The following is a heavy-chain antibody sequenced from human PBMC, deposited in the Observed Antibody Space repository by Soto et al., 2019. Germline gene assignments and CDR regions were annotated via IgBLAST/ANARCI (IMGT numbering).Heavy chain of an antibody. CDR3: TTEHAVFGVVIVPFDY. V-gene: IGHV3-7*03. CDR2: IKQDGSEK. CDR1: GFTFSNYW. D-gene: IGHD3-3*01. J-gene: IGHJ4*02. Sequence: GGSLRLSCAASGFTFSNYWMSWVRQAPGKGLEWVANIKQDGSEKYCVGSVKGRFTISRDNAKNSLYLQMNSLRAEDTAVHYCTTEHAVFGVVIVPFDYWGQGTLVTVSS.